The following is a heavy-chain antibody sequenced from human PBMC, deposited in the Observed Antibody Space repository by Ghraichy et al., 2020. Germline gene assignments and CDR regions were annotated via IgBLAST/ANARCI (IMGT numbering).Heavy chain of an antibody. CDR3: ARELYGDYGEAPFDI. D-gene: IGHD4-17*01. J-gene: IGHJ3*02. Sequence: SQTLSLTCAISGDSVSSKSAAWNWIRQSPSRDLEWLGRAYSRSKWFNDYAVSVRSRITINPDTSKNHFSLQLMSVTPVDTAVYYCARELYGDYGEAPFDIWVQGTVVTVSS. CDR1: GDSVSSKSAA. CDR2: AYSRSKWFN. V-gene: IGHV6-1*01.